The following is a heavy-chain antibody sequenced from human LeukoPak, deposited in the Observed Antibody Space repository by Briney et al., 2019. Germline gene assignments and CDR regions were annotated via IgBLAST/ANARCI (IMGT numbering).Heavy chain of an antibody. V-gene: IGHV1-2*02. CDR3: ARVPRWLQEAYYFDY. Sequence: ASVKVSCKASGYTFTGYYIHWVRQAPGQGLEWMGWINPNSGGTNYAQKFQGRVTMTGDTSISTAYMELSRLRSDDTAVYYCARVPRWLQEAYYFDYWGQGTLVTVSS. D-gene: IGHD5-24*01. J-gene: IGHJ4*02. CDR1: GYTFTGYY. CDR2: INPNSGGT.